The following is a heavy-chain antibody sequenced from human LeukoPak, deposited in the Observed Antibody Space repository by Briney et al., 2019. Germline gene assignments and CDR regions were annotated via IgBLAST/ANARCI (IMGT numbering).Heavy chain of an antibody. CDR1: GFTFSDYN. CDR2: ITSGTTYI. Sequence: PGGSLRLSCAASGFTFSDYNMNWVRQSPEKGLEWVSSITSGTTYIYYADSVRGRFTLSRDNAKNSLFLQMNSLRAEDTAVYYCARLPAYCSSTSCYYDYWGQGTLVTVSS. CDR3: ARLPAYCSSTSCYYDY. V-gene: IGHV3-21*01. D-gene: IGHD2-2*01. J-gene: IGHJ4*02.